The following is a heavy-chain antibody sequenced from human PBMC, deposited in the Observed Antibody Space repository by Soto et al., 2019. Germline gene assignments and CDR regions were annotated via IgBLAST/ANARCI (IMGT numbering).Heavy chain of an antibody. CDR3: ARGGLQWELLHI. CDR1: GFTFSSYS. V-gene: IGHV3-48*02. J-gene: IGHJ3*02. CDR2: ISSSSSTI. Sequence: GGSLRLSCAASGFTFSSYSMNWVRQAPGKGLEWVSYISSSSSTIYYADSVKGRFTISRDNAKNSLYLQMSSLRDEDTAVYYCARGGLQWELLHIWGQGTMVTVSS. D-gene: IGHD1-26*01.